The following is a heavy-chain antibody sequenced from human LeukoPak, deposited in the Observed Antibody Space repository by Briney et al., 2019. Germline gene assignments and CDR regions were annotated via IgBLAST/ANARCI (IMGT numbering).Heavy chain of an antibody. D-gene: IGHD2-15*01. J-gene: IGHJ4*02. CDR3: ARDSCSGGSCYSGKFGY. CDR1: GFTFSSYS. V-gene: IGHV3-21*01. Sequence: GGSLRLSCAASGFTFSSYSMNWVRQAPGKGLEWVSSISSSSSYIYYADSVKGRFTISRDNAKNSLYLQMNSLRAEDTAVYYCARDSCSGGSCYSGKFGYWGQGTLVTVSA. CDR2: ISSSSSYI.